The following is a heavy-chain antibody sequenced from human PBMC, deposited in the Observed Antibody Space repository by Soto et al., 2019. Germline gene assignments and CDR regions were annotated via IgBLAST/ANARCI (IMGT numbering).Heavy chain of an antibody. V-gene: IGHV3-9*01. D-gene: IGHD1-26*01. CDR1: GFTFDDYA. CDR3: AKDVGASPTYYFDY. Sequence: TGGSLRLSCAASGFTFDDYAMHWVRQAPGKGLEWVSGISWNSGSIGYADSVKGRFTISRDNAKNSLYLQMNSLRAEDTALYYCAKDVGASPTYYFDYWGQGTLVTVSS. J-gene: IGHJ4*02. CDR2: ISWNSGSI.